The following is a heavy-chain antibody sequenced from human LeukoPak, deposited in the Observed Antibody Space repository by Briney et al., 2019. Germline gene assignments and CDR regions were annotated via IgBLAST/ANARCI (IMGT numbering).Heavy chain of an antibody. J-gene: IGHJ5*01. CDR2: IYPGDSDT. D-gene: IGHD2/OR15-2a*01. V-gene: IGHV5-51*01. CDR3: ARHSIDGDWFDS. Sequence: GGSLRISGRGSGYSFTNSWIGWVGQLPGKGLDWMGIIYPGDSDTRYSPSFQGQVTISADKSISTAYLQWSSLKASDTAMYYCARHSIDGDWFDSWGQGTLVTVSS. CDR1: GYSFTNSW.